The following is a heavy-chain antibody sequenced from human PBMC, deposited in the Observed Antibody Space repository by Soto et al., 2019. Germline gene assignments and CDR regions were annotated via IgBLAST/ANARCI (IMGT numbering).Heavy chain of an antibody. V-gene: IGHV1-3*05. J-gene: IGHJ4*02. CDR2: IDDNT. CDR1: GYTFTGYA. Sequence: QVQLVQSGAEEKKPGASVKVSCKASGYTFTGYAMHWVRQAPGHRLEWMGWIDDNTIYSQKFQGRVTITRDTDASTAYMELISLRSEDTPVDYCARGYEGGFDYWGQGTLVTVSS. D-gene: IGHD3-16*01. CDR3: ARGYEGGFDY.